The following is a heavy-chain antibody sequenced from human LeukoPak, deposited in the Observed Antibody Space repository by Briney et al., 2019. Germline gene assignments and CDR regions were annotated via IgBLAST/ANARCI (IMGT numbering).Heavy chain of an antibody. J-gene: IGHJ4*02. CDR3: ARETGNYYFDF. V-gene: IGHV3-30*03. CDR2: ISYDGRDK. Sequence: GRSLRLSCAASGFTFSSSVMHWVRQAPGKRLGWVAAISYDGRDKYFADSVKGRFTISRDNSKNTVDLQVNGLRAEDTAVYYCARETGNYYFDFWGQGTLVTVSS. D-gene: IGHD1-7*01. CDR1: GFTFSSSV.